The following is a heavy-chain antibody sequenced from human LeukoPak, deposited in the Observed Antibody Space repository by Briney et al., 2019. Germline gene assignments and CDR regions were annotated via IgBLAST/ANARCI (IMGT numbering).Heavy chain of an antibody. V-gene: IGHV4-31*03. J-gene: IGHJ3*02. CDR3: ARAVDGSDAFDI. CDR2: IYYSGST. CDR1: GGSISSGGYY. D-gene: IGHD6-19*01. Sequence: PSETLSLTCTVSGGSISSGGYYWSWIRQRPGKGLEWIGYIYYSGSTYYNPSLKSRVTISVDTSKNQFSLKLSSVTAADTAVYYCARAVDGSDAFDIWGQGTMVTVSS.